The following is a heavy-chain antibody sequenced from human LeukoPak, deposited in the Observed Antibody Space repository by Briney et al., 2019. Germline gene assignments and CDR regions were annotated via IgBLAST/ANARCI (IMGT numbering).Heavy chain of an antibody. J-gene: IGHJ5*02. V-gene: IGHV1-2*02. CDR3: ARDTKQLVSLSFDP. CDR2: INPNSGGT. Sequence: ASAKVSCKASGYTFTGYYMHWVRQAPGQGLEWMGWINPNSGGTNYAQKFQGRVTMTRDTSISTAYMELSRLRSDDTAVYYCARDTKQLVSLSFDPWGQRTLVTVSS. CDR1: GYTFTGYY. D-gene: IGHD6-6*01.